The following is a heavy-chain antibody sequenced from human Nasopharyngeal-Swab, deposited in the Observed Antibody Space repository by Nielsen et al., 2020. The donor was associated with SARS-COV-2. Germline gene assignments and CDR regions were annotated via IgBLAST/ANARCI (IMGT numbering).Heavy chain of an antibody. V-gene: IGHV3-53*01. J-gene: IGHJ6*03. Sequence: GESLKISCAASGLTVSSNYMSWVRQAPGKGLEWVSVIYSGGSTYYADSVKGRFTISRDNSKNTLYLQMNSLRAEDTAVYYCARVSGGDCYSFCYYYYYMDVWGKGTTVTVSS. CDR3: ARVSGGDCYSFCYYYYYMDV. D-gene: IGHD2-21*02. CDR2: IYSGGST. CDR1: GLTVSSNY.